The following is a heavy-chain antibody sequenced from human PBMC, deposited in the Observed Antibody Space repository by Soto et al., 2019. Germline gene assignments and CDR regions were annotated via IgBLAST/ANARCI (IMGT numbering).Heavy chain of an antibody. V-gene: IGHV4-4*02. CDR2: VFHTGST. D-gene: IGHD3-10*01. Sequence: PSETLSLTCTVSGASISSSNWWSWVRQSPGKGLEWIGEVFHTGSTNYNPSLSRRLSISVDTSKNQFSLRLTSVTAADTAVYYCAKEEGGQEVRESFPHWGQGTLVTVSS. CDR1: GASISSSNW. CDR3: AKEEGGQEVRESFPH. J-gene: IGHJ1*01.